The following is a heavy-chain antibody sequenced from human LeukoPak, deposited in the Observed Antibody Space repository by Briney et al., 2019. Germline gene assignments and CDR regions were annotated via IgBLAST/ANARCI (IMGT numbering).Heavy chain of an antibody. CDR1: GFTFSDYY. Sequence: GGSLRLSCAASGFTFSDYYMSWIRQAPGKGLEWVSSISSSSSYIYYADSVKGRFTISRDNAKNSLYLQMNSLRAEDTAVYYCARDLEMATPDADYWGQGTLVTVSS. J-gene: IGHJ4*02. D-gene: IGHD5-24*01. V-gene: IGHV3-11*06. CDR3: ARDLEMATPDADY. CDR2: ISSSSSYI.